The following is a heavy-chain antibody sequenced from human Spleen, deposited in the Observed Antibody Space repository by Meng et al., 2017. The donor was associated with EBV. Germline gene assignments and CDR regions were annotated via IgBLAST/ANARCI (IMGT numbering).Heavy chain of an antibody. D-gene: IGHD3-22*01. J-gene: IGHJ4*02. V-gene: IGHV1-18*01. CDR3: ARGYYDSSGPSDI. CDR1: GDIFTTHA. CDR2: ISGYNGNT. Sequence: QVQLVRSGGEMKRPGSSVRVSCRASGDIFTTHAITWVRQAPGQGLEWMGWISGYNGNTYYAQKLQGRVTMTTDTSTSTAYMELRSLRSDDTAVYYCARGYYDSSGPSDIWGQGTLVTVSS.